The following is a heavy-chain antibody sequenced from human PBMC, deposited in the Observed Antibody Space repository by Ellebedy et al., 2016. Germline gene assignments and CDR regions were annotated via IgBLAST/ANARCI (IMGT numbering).Heavy chain of an antibody. Sequence: SETLSLTCTVSGDSISSTNYFWDWIRQPPGKGLEWIGSIDFRGSTYYNPSLRSRVAISEDTSKNQFSLKLSSVTAADTAVYYCARGGYSGYEPLDYWGQGTLVTVSS. CDR1: GDSISSTNYF. V-gene: IGHV4-39*07. D-gene: IGHD5-12*01. CDR2: IDFRGST. CDR3: ARGGYSGYEPLDY. J-gene: IGHJ4*02.